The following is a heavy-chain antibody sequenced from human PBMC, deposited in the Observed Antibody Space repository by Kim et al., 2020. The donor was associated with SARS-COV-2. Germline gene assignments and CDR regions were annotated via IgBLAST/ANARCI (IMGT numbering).Heavy chain of an antibody. CDR2: ISWNSGSI. J-gene: IGHJ6*02. V-gene: IGHV3-9*01. CDR3: AKETYYDILTGYYGYYGMDV. CDR1: GFTFDDYA. D-gene: IGHD3-9*01. Sequence: GGSLRLSCAASGFTFDDYAMHWVRQAPGKGLEWVSGISWNSGSIGYADSVKGRFTISRDNAKNSLYLQMNSLRAEDTALYYCAKETYYDILTGYYGYYGMDVWGQGTTVTVSS.